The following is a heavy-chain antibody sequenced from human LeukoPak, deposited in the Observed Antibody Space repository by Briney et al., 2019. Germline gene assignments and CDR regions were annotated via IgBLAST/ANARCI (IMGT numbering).Heavy chain of an antibody. CDR3: ARDGRYCSSTSCYGGFDY. D-gene: IGHD2-2*01. Sequence: GGSLRLSCAASGFTFTIFGLNWVRQAPGKGPEWVSYIDARSGITYYADSVQGRFTISRDNAKESVFLQMNSLRVDDTAVYYCARDGRYCSSTSCYGGFDYWGQGTLVTVSS. CDR2: IDARSGIT. J-gene: IGHJ4*02. CDR1: GFTFTIFG. V-gene: IGHV3-48*01.